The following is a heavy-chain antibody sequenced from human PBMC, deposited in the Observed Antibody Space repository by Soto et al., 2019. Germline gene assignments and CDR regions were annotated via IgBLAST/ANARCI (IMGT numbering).Heavy chain of an antibody. V-gene: IGHV3-30*18. J-gene: IGHJ4*02. CDR1: GFTFSRYG. Sequence: QSGGSLRLSCAASGFTFSRYGMHWVRQAPGKGLEWVAVISYDGGDKHYADSVKGRFNISRDNSKNTLYLQMNSLRAEDRAVYYCVKDADQGAASYYFDHWGQGTLVTVSS. D-gene: IGHD6-25*01. CDR2: ISYDGGDK. CDR3: VKDADQGAASYYFDH.